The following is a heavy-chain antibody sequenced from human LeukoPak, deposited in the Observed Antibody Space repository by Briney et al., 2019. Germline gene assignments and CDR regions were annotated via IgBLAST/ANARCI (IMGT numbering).Heavy chain of an antibody. J-gene: IGHJ4*02. CDR3: ARDLPTITPRRITMYYFDY. V-gene: IGHV1-69*13. CDR2: IIPISGTA. D-gene: IGHD3-10*02. Sequence: SVKVSCKASGGTFSSYAISWVRQAPGQGLEWMGGIIPISGTANYAQKFQGRVTITADESTSTAYMELRSLRSDDTAVYYCARDLPTITPRRITMYYFDYWGQGTLVTVSS. CDR1: GGTFSSYA.